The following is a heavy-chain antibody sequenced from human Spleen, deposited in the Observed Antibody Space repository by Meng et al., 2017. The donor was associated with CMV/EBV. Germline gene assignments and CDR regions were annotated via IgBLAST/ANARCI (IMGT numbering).Heavy chain of an antibody. CDR3: ARARRVHYNSPFAPFDH. CDR2: IYSGDVM. J-gene: IGHJ4*02. Sequence: GGSLRLSCTASGFPVDLNYMSWVRQAPGKGLECVSVIYSGDVMYYADSVKGRFTISRDTVENTLSLQMDSLRTEDTAVYHCARARRVHYNSPFAPFDHWGLGTVVTVSS. V-gene: IGHV3-66*02. CDR1: GFPVDLNY. D-gene: IGHD1-14*01.